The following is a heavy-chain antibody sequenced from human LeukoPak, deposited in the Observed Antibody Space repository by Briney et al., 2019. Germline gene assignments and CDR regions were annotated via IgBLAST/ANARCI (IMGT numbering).Heavy chain of an antibody. D-gene: IGHD1-1*01. CDR2: INPNSGGT. CDR3: ARDELEPMGGQLQNDY. V-gene: IGHV1-2*02. Sequence: ASVKVSCKASGYTFTGYYMHWERQAPGQGLEWMGWINPNSGGTNYAQKFQGRVTMTRDTSISTAYMELSRLRSDDTAVYYCARDELEPMGGQLQNDYWGQGTLVTVSS. J-gene: IGHJ4*02. CDR1: GYTFTGYY.